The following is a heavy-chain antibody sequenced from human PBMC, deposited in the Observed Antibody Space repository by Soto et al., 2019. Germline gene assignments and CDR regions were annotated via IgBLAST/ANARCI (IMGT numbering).Heavy chain of an antibody. D-gene: IGHD1-1*01. J-gene: IGHJ4*02. CDR3: ALRTGNRNPLAD. CDR1: GGTTSSYT. Sequence: QVQLVQPGAEVEKPGSSVKVSCKASGGTTSSYTISWVRQAPGQGLEWMGNIVPMIDKIDYAQKFQGRVTITADKSTRTVYMELSSLRSEDTAVYFCALRTGNRNPLADWGQGTLVTVSS. V-gene: IGHV1-69*02. CDR2: IVPMIDKI.